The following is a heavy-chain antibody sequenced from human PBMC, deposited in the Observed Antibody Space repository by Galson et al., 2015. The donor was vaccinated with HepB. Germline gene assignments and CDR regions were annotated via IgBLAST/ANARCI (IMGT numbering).Heavy chain of an antibody. CDR3: ARDSMVRGVSFMDV. Sequence: SLRLSCAASGFTFSSYAMHWVRQAPGKGLEWVAVISYDGSNKYYADSVKGRFTISRDNSKNTLYLQMNSLRAEDTAVYYCARDSMVRGVSFMDVWGQGTTVTVSS. D-gene: IGHD3-10*01. J-gene: IGHJ6*02. CDR2: ISYDGSNK. V-gene: IGHV3-30-3*01. CDR1: GFTFSSYA.